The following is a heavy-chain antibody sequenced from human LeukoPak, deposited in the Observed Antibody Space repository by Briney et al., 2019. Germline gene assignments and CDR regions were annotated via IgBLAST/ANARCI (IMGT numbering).Heavy chain of an antibody. D-gene: IGHD1-14*01. CDR3: ARVGNPVFYYYMDV. J-gene: IGHJ6*03. CDR2: INPTGDST. V-gene: IGHV1-46*01. CDR1: GYTFTSYY. Sequence: GASVKVSCKASGYTFTSYYMHWVRQAPGQGLEWMGLINPTGDSTDYAQKFQGRVTMTRDMSTSTDYLELSSLRSDDTAVYYCARVGNPVFYYYMDVWGKGATVTVSS.